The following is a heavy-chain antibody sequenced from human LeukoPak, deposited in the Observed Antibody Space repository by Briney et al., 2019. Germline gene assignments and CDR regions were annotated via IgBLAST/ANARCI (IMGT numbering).Heavy chain of an antibody. J-gene: IGHJ4*02. V-gene: IGHV1-2*02. Sequence: ASVKVSCKASGYTFTAYYMHWVRQAPGQGLEWMGWINPNSGGTNYAQKFQGRVTMTRDTSISTAYMELSRLRSDDTAVYYCASISGSGSYSNDYWGQGTLVTVSS. CDR1: GYTFTAYY. CDR3: ASISGSGSYSNDY. D-gene: IGHD3-10*01. CDR2: INPNSGGT.